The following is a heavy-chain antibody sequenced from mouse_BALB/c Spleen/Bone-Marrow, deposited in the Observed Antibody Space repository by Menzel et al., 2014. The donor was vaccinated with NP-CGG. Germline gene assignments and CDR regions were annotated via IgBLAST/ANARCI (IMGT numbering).Heavy chain of an antibody. J-gene: IGHJ3*01. D-gene: IGHD2-1*01. V-gene: IGHV5-6-2*01. CDR3: ARQGGNYPFAY. Sequence: EVNLVDSGGGLVKLGGSLKLSCAASGFTFSTYYMSWVRQTPEKRLELVAAINSDGGSTYYPDTVKGRFTISRDNAKNTLYLQMSSLKSEDTALYYCARQGGNYPFAYWGQGTLVTVSA. CDR1: GFTFSTYY. CDR2: INSDGGST.